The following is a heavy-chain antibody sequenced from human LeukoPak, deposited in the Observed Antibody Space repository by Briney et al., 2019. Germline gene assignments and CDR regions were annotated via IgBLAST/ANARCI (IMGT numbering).Heavy chain of an antibody. J-gene: IGHJ4*02. V-gene: IGHV3-48*03. D-gene: IGHD1-1*01. CDR3: ARDLGGTTGTTVGNY. CDR1: GYKFNSYA. CDR2: ISSSGSTI. Sequence: GGSLRLSCAASGYKFNSYAMVWVRQAPGKGLEWVSYISSSGSTIYYADSVKGRFTISRDNAKNSLYLQMNSLRAEDTAVYYCARDLGGTTGTTVGNYWGQGTLVTVSS.